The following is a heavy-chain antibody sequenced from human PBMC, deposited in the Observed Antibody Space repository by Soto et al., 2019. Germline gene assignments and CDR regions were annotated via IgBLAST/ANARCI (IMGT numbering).Heavy chain of an antibody. CDR1: GFTFSSYA. CDR2: ISGSGGST. Sequence: GGSLRLSCAASGFTFSSYAMSWVRQAPGKGLEWVSAISGSGGSTYYADSVKGRFTISRDNSKNTLYLQMNSLRAEDTAVYYCAKKQWLDTYYYYYMDVWGKGTTVTVSS. CDR3: AKKQWLDTYYYYYMDV. J-gene: IGHJ6*03. V-gene: IGHV3-23*01. D-gene: IGHD6-19*01.